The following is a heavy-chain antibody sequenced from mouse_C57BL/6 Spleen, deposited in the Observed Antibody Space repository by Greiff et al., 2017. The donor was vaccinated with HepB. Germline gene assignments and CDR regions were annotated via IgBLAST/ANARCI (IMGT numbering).Heavy chain of an antibody. CDR3: ARGALLLRPYCYFDV. CDR2: IDPNSGGT. CDR1: GYTFTSYW. J-gene: IGHJ1*03. D-gene: IGHD1-1*01. V-gene: IGHV1-72*01. Sequence: VQLKQPGAELVKPGASVKLSCKASGYTFTSYWMHWVKQRPGRGLEWIGGIDPNSGGTKYNEKFKSKATLTVDKPSSTAYMLLSSRTSEDSAVYYCARGALLLRPYCYFDVWGTGTTVTVSS.